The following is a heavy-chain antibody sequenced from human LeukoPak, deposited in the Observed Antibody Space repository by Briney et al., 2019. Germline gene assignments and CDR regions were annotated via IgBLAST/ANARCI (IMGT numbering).Heavy chain of an antibody. CDR3: ARQEIGLRSFDP. J-gene: IGHJ5*02. Sequence: PSETLSLTCTVSGGSISSYYWSWIRQPAGKGLEWIGRIYTSGSTNYNPSLKSRVTISVDTSKNQLSLNLSSVTAADTAVYYCARQEIGLRSFDPWGQGTLVTVSS. D-gene: IGHD3/OR15-3a*01. CDR1: GGSISSYY. V-gene: IGHV4-4*07. CDR2: IYTSGST.